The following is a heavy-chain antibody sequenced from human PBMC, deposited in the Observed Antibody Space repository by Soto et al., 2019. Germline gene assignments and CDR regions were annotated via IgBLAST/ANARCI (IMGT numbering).Heavy chain of an antibody. CDR2: ISSSGGST. Sequence: GGSLRLSCEASGFGLSSYAMSWVRQSPGKGLEWVSSISSSGGSTYYADSVKGRFTTSRDNSKNTLYLQMNSLRVDDTARYYYAKHQGLGSPKAFDCWGQGTLVTVSS. CDR3: AKHQGLGSPKAFDC. V-gene: IGHV3-23*01. D-gene: IGHD1-26*01. CDR1: GFGLSSYA. J-gene: IGHJ4*02.